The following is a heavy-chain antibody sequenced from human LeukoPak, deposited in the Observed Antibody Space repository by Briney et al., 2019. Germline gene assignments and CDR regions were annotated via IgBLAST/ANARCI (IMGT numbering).Heavy chain of an antibody. CDR3: ARVRDYVWGSYRYPQGQLDY. V-gene: IGHV4-34*01. Sequence: SETLSLTCAVYGGSFSGYYWSWIRQPPGKGLERIGEINHSGSTNYNPSLKSRVTISVDTSKNQFSLKLSSVTAADTAVYYCARVRDYVWGSYRYPQGQLDYWGQGTLVTVSS. CDR2: INHSGST. J-gene: IGHJ4*02. CDR1: GGSFSGYY. D-gene: IGHD3-16*02.